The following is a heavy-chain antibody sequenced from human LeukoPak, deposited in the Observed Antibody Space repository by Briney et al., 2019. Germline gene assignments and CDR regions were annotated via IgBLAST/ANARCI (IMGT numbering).Heavy chain of an antibody. D-gene: IGHD6-13*01. V-gene: IGHV4-34*01. CDR2: VNHSGST. Sequence: PSETLSLTCAVYGGSFSGYYWSWIRQPPGKGLEWIGEVNHSGSTNYNPSLKSRVTISVDTSKNQFSLKLSSVSAADTAVCYCARGRSSSWYSRNRYYFDYWGQGTLVTVSS. CDR3: ARGRSSSWYSRNRYYFDY. J-gene: IGHJ4*02. CDR1: GGSFSGYY.